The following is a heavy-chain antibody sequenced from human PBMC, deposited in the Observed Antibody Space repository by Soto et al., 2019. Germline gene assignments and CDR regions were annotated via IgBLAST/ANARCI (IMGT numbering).Heavy chain of an antibody. Sequence: EVQLVESGGGLVQPGGSLRLSCAASGFIFSTYSMNWVRQAPGKGLEWVSYISFSSSTIFYADSVRGRFTISSDNAKNSLYLQMNTLRDEDTAVYYCARDNGMGGSFDPWGQGTLVTVSS. CDR2: ISFSSSTI. CDR3: ARDNGMGGSFDP. D-gene: IGHD1-26*01. CDR1: GFIFSTYS. J-gene: IGHJ5*02. V-gene: IGHV3-48*02.